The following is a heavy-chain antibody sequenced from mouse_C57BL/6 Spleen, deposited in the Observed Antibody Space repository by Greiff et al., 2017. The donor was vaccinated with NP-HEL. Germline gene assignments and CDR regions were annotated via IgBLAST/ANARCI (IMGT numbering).Heavy chain of an antibody. CDR3: ARSYYYGRGRYFDY. Sequence: QVQLQQPGAELVKPGASVKMSCKASGYTFTSYWITWVKQRPGQGLEWIGDIYPGSGSTNYIEKFKSKATLTVDTSSSTAYMQLSSLTSEDSAVYYCARSYYYGRGRYFDYWGQGTTLTVSS. CDR1: GYTFTSYW. V-gene: IGHV1-55*01. D-gene: IGHD1-1*01. CDR2: IYPGSGST. J-gene: IGHJ2*01.